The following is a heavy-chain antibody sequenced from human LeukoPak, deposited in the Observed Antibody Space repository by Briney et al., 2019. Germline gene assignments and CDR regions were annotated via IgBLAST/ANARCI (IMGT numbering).Heavy chain of an antibody. D-gene: IGHD6-13*01. J-gene: IGHJ4*02. Sequence: GASVKVSCKASGYTFTSYDINWVRQATGQGLEWMGWMNPNSGNTGYAQKFQGRVTITRNTSISTAYMELSSLRSEDTAVYYCARGHRIAAAALYYFDYWGQGTLVTVSS. CDR2: MNPNSGNT. CDR3: ARGHRIAAAALYYFDY. V-gene: IGHV1-8*01. CDR1: GYTFTSYD.